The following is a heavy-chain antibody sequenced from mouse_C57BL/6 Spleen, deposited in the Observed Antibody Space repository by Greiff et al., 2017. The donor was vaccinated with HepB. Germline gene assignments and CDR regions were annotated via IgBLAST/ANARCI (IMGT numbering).Heavy chain of an antibody. CDR3: ARDEGTGKDY. J-gene: IGHJ2*01. CDR1: GFTFSSYA. V-gene: IGHV5-4*01. CDR2: ISDGGSYT. D-gene: IGHD3-3*01. Sequence: EVKVVESGGGLVKPGGSLKLSCAASGFTFSSYAMSWVRQTPEKRLEWVATISDGGSYTYYPDNVKGRFTISRDNAKNNLYLQMSHLKSEDTAMYYCARDEGTGKDYWGQGTTLTVAS.